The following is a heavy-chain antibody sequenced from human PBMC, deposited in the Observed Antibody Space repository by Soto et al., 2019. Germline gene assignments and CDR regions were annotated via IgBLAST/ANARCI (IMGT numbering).Heavy chain of an antibody. CDR3: ARRKYYGMDV. Sequence: PGESLKISCKASGYSFTTYWISWVRQMPGKGLEWMGRIDPSDSYIYYSPSFQGHVTISTDNSITTAYLRWSSLKASDTAMYYCARRKYYGMDVWGQGTTVTVSS. CDR2: IDPSDSYI. J-gene: IGHJ6*02. V-gene: IGHV5-10-1*01. CDR1: GYSFTTYW.